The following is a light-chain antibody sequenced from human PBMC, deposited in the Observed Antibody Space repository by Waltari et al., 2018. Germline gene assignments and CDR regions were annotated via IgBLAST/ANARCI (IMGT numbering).Light chain of an antibody. CDR1: SSNIGSNS. CDR3: ATWDDKFNGPV. CDR2: SNS. V-gene: IGLV1-44*01. J-gene: IGLJ3*02. Sequence: QSVLTQPPSASGTPGQRVTISCSGSSSNIGSNSVNWYQQLPGTAPKLLTYSNSYRPSGVPDRFSGSKAGTSASLAISGLQSEDEGDYYCATWDDKFNGPVFGGGTKLTV.